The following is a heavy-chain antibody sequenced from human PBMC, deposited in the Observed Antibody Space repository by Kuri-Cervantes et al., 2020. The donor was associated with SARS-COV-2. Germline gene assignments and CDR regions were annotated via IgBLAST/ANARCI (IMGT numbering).Heavy chain of an antibody. V-gene: IGHV4-39*01. CDR2: IYYSGST. CDR1: GGSISSSY. J-gene: IGHJ4*02. D-gene: IGHD3-10*01. Sequence: ESLKISCTVSGGSISSSYWGWIRQPPGKGLEWIGSIYYSGSTYYNPSLKSRVTISVDTSKNQFSLKLSSVTAADTAVYYCARTGSGSYYSIDYWGQGTLVTVSS. CDR3: ARTGSGSYYSIDY.